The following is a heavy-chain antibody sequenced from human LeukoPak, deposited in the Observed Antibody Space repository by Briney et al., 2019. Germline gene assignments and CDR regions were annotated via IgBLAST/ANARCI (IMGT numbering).Heavy chain of an antibody. Sequence: GGSLRLSCAASGFTFTSYWMHWVCQAPGKGLVWVSRINSDGTSTSYADSVKGRFTISRDNAKNMLYLEMNSLRVDDTSVYYCVRGAPFDYWGQGTLVTVSS. CDR1: GFTFTSYW. J-gene: IGHJ4*02. D-gene: IGHD1-26*01. V-gene: IGHV3-74*01. CDR2: INSDGTST. CDR3: VRGAPFDY.